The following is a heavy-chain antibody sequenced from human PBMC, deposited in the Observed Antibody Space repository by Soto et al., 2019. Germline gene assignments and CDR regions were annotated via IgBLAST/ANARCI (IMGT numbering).Heavy chain of an antibody. CDR1: GASISSYF. CDR3: AREAGPDRWFDP. CDR2: ISTSGTT. J-gene: IGHJ5*02. D-gene: IGHD6-19*01. Sequence: QVQLQESGPALVEPSETLSLTCTVSGASISSYFWTWIRQPAGKGLDWIGRISTSGTTNYNPSLKSRVTMSVDTSKNHFSLNLTSVTAADTAVYYCAREAGPDRWFDPWDQGTLVTVSS. V-gene: IGHV4-4*07.